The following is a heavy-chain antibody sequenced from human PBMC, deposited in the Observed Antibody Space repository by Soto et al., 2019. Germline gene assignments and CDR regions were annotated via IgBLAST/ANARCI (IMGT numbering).Heavy chain of an antibody. CDR3: ARATSLGYCSGGSCYSVLTSLYYYYDYGMDV. Sequence: SVKVSCKASGGTFSSYAISWVRQAPGQGLEWLGGIIPIFGTANYAQKFQGRVTITADESTSTAYMELSSLRSEDTAVYYCARATSLGYCSGGSCYSVLTSLYYYYDYGMDVWG. CDR2: IIPIFGTA. D-gene: IGHD2-15*01. CDR1: GGTFSSYA. V-gene: IGHV1-69*13. J-gene: IGHJ6*02.